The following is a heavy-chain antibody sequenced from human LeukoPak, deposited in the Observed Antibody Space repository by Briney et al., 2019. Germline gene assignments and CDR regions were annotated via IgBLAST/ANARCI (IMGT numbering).Heavy chain of an antibody. CDR1: GGSFSGYY. Sequence: PSETLSLTCAVYGGSFSGYYWSWIRQPPGKGLEWIGEINHSGSTNYNPSLKSRVTISVDTSKNQFSLKLSSVTAADTAVYYCARNKDSSGWYEWFDPWGQGTLVTVSS. CDR3: ARNKDSSGWYEWFDP. V-gene: IGHV4-34*01. CDR2: INHSGST. D-gene: IGHD6-19*01. J-gene: IGHJ5*02.